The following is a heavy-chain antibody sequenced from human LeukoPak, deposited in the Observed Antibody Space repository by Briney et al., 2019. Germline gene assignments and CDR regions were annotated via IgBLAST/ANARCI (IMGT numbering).Heavy chain of an antibody. CDR2: IYSGGST. D-gene: IGHD3-3*01. CDR1: GFTVSSNY. Sequence: GGSLRLYGAASGFTVSSNYVSWVREAPGKGLEWVSVIYSGGSTYYADSVKGRFTISRDNSKNTLYLQMNSLRAEDTAVYYCARGAHYDFWSGYNNWFDPWGQGTLVTVSS. CDR3: ARGAHYDFWSGYNNWFDP. V-gene: IGHV3-53*01. J-gene: IGHJ5*02.